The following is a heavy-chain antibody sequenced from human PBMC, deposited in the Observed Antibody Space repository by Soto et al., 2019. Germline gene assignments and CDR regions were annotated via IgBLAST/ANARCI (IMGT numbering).Heavy chain of an antibody. J-gene: IGHJ6*02. CDR3: AKDRVIGLGYRDWLYEYGMDV. Sequence: QVHLVESGGGVVQPGRSLRLSCAASGFTFSSYGMHWVRQRPGKGLEWVAVISYDGNDKYYADSVKGRFTISRDNSKNTLHLQMSSLRVEDTAVYHCAKDRVIGLGYRDWLYEYGMDVWGQGTTVTVSS. CDR1: GFTFSSYG. V-gene: IGHV3-30*18. CDR2: ISYDGNDK. D-gene: IGHD3-9*01.